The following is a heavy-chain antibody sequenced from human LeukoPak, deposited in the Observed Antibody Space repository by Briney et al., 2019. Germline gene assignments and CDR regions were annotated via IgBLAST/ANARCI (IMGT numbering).Heavy chain of an antibody. CDR1: GFTFDGYA. D-gene: IGHD6-13*01. V-gene: IGHV3-9*01. CDR2: ISWNRGII. Sequence: GGSLRLSCAASGFTFDGYAMHWVRQAPGKGLEWVSGISWNRGIIGYADSVKGRFTISRDNAKNLLFLQMNSLRVEDTALYYCAFITAANIEFPYWGQGTLVAVSS. J-gene: IGHJ4*02. CDR3: AFITAANIEFPY.